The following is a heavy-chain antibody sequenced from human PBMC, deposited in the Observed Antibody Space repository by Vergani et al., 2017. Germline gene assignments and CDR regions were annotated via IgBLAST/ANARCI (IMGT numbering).Heavy chain of an antibody. D-gene: IGHD2-2*01. CDR2: INHSGST. J-gene: IGHJ4*02. CDR3: ARGLAVVPAAMAY. V-gene: IGHV4-34*01. CDR1: GGSFSGYY. Sequence: QVQLQQWGAGLLKPSETLSLTCAVYGGSFSGYYWSWIRQPPGKGLEWIGEINHSGSTNYNPSLKSRVTISVDTSKNQFSLKLSSVTAADTAVYYCARGLAVVPAAMAYWGQGTLVTVSS.